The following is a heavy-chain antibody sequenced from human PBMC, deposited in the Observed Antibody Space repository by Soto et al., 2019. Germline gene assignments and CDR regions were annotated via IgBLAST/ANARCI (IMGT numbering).Heavy chain of an antibody. J-gene: IGHJ4*02. CDR1: GGSFSGYY. Sequence: QVQLQQWGAGLLKPSETLSLTCAVYGGSFSGYYWSWIRQPPGKGLEWIGEINHTGSTNYNPSLKSRVTISVDTSKTQFPLNLSSVTVADTAVYYCARDYYDSSGRPTIDYWGQGTLVTVSS. CDR2: INHTGST. D-gene: IGHD3-22*01. V-gene: IGHV4-34*01. CDR3: ARDYYDSSGRPTIDY.